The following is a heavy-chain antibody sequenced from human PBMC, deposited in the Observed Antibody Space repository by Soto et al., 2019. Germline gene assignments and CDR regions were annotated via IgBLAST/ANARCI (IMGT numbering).Heavy chain of an antibody. CDR3: ARDAQPQVYYDSSGYPSTDVRSNNWFDP. V-gene: IGHV1-18*01. Sequence: GASVKVSCKASGYTFTSYGISWVRQAPGQGLEWMGWISAYNGNTNYAQKLQGRVTMTTDTSTSTAYMELRSLRSDDTAVYYCARDAQPQVYYDSSGYPSTDVRSNNWFDPWGQGTLVTVSS. CDR1: GYTFTSYG. D-gene: IGHD3-22*01. CDR2: ISAYNGNT. J-gene: IGHJ5*02.